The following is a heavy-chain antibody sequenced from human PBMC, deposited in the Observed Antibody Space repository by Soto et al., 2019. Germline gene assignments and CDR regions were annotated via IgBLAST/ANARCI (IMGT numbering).Heavy chain of an antibody. CDR3: ARDEIHYDILTGHRPGDY. Sequence: PGGSLRLSXAASGLTFSSYAMHWVRQAPGKGLEWVAVISYDGSNKYYADSVKGRFTISRDNSKNTLYLQMNSLRAEDTAVYYCARDEIHYDILTGHRPGDYWGQGTLVTVSS. D-gene: IGHD3-9*01. J-gene: IGHJ4*02. V-gene: IGHV3-30-3*01. CDR2: ISYDGSNK. CDR1: GLTFSSYA.